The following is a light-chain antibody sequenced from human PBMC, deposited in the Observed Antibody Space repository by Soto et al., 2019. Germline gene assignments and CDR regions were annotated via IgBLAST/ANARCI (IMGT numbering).Light chain of an antibody. CDR2: INNDGSH. CDR3: QSWYTGFPV. Sequence: QSVLTQSPSASASLGASVKLTCTLSSGHSDYAIAWHQQQPEKGPRYLMRINNDGSHTKGDGIPDRFSGSRSGAERHLIISSLQSEDEADYSGQSWYTGFPVFGGGTKLTVL. J-gene: IGLJ2*01. V-gene: IGLV4-69*01. CDR1: SGHSDYA.